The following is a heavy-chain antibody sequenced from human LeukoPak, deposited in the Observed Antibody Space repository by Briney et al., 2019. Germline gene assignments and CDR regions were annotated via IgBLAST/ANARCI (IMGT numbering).Heavy chain of an antibody. CDR3: ASFYAPDRGIESQNLVTVY. Sequence: GASVKVSCKASGYTFTAYYIHWVRQAPGQGLEWMGWINPNSGGTEYAQKFQGRVTLTRDTSINTAYMELSRLRSDDTAVYYCASFYAPDRGIESQNLVTVYWGQGTLVSVSS. CDR2: INPNSGGT. D-gene: IGHD2/OR15-2a*01. CDR1: GYTFTAYY. J-gene: IGHJ4*02. V-gene: IGHV1-2*02.